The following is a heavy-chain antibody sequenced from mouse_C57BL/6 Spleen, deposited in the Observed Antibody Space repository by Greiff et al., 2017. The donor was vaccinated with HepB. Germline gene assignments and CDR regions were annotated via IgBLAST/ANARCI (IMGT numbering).Heavy chain of an antibody. CDR1: GFTFSSYT. CDR3: ARALDYYGSSYVGY. Sequence: EVHLVESGGGLVKPGGSLKLSCAASGFTFSSYTMSWVRQTPEKRLEWVATISGGGGNTYYPDSVKGRFTISRDNAKNTLYLQMSSLRSEDTALYYCARALDYYGSSYVGYWGQGTTLTVSS. D-gene: IGHD1-1*01. CDR2: ISGGGGNT. V-gene: IGHV5-9*01. J-gene: IGHJ2*01.